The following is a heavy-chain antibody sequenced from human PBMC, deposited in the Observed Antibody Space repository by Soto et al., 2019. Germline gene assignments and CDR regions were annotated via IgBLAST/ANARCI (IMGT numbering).Heavy chain of an antibody. V-gene: IGHV3-48*02. J-gene: IGHJ6*02. CDR2: ISSSSNTI. CDR3: AREGRNSSGWSYYYYGMDV. D-gene: IGHD6-19*01. CDR1: GFTFSSYS. Sequence: GGSLRLSCAASGFTFSSYSMNWVRQAPGKGLEWVSYISSSSNTIYYADSVKGRFTISRDNAKNSLYLQMNSLRDEDTAVYYCAREGRNSSGWSYYYYGMDVWGQGTTVTVSS.